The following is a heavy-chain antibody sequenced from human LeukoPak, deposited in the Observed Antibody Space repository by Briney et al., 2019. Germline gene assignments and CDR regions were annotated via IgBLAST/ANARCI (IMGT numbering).Heavy chain of an antibody. CDR3: ARTYGSGSYYIPPYYYYYMDV. J-gene: IGHJ6*03. V-gene: IGHV4-4*07. CDR1: GGSISDYY. D-gene: IGHD3-10*01. Sequence: SETLSLTCTVSGGSISDYYWSWIRQPAGKGLEWIGRIYTSGSTNYNPSLKSRVTMSVDTFKNQFSLKLSSVTAADTAVYYCARTYGSGSYYIPPYYYYYMDVWGKGTTVTISS. CDR2: IYTSGST.